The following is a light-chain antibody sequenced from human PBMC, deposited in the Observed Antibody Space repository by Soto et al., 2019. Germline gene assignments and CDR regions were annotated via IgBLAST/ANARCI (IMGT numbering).Light chain of an antibody. CDR3: QQYNSSPFT. V-gene: IGKV3-20*01. J-gene: IGKJ2*01. CDR2: AAS. CDR1: QGVSSCY. Sequence: DIVLTQSPCTLSLSPGERATLSCRASQGVSSCYVAWYQQKPGQAPRLLIYAASTLATGVPDRFSGSGSGTDFTLTISSLQPEDFAIYYCQQYNSSPFTFGQGTKLEIK.